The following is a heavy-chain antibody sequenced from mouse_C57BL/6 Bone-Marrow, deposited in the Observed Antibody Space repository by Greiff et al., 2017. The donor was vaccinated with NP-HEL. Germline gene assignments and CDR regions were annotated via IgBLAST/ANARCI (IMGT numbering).Heavy chain of an antibody. Sequence: DVKLVESGGGLVKPGGSLKLSCAASGFTFSDYGMHWVRQAPEKGLEWVAYISSGSSTIYYADTVKGRFTISRDNAKNTLFLQMTSLRSEDTAMYYCARGITTVVAPFAYWGQGTLVTVSA. V-gene: IGHV5-17*01. J-gene: IGHJ3*01. CDR3: ARGITTVVAPFAY. CDR1: GFTFSDYG. D-gene: IGHD1-1*01. CDR2: ISSGSSTI.